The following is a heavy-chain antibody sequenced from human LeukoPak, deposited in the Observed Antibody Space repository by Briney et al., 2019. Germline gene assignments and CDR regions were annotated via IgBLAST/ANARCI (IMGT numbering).Heavy chain of an antibody. J-gene: IGHJ4*02. CDR1: GFTFSSYS. CDR3: ARASRSGSPPQ. V-gene: IGHV3-48*01. D-gene: IGHD2-15*01. CDR2: IRSSSNAV. Sequence: GGSLRLSCAASGFTFSSYSLSWVRQAPGKGLEWVSYIRSSSNAVYYAGSVKGRFTISRDDVKNSLYLQMNSLRAEDTAVYYCARASRSGSPPQWGQGTLVTVSS.